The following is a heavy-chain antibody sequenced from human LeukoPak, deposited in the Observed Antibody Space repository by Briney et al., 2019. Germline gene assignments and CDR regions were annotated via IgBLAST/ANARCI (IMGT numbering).Heavy chain of an antibody. Sequence: SETLSLTCTVSGGSISSINYYWGWIRQAPGRGLEWIGSIYYSGSTYYNPSLKSRVTISVDTSKNQFSLKLSSVTAADTAVYYCASRKLGNDYWGQGTLVTVSS. D-gene: IGHD7-27*01. CDR1: GGSISSINYY. CDR2: IYYSGST. V-gene: IGHV4-39*07. CDR3: ASRKLGNDY. J-gene: IGHJ4*02.